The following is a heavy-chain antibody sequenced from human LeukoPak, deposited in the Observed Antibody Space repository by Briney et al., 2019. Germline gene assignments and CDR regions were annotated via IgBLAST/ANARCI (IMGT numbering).Heavy chain of an antibody. Sequence: GGSLRLSCAASGFTFSSYAMSWVRQAPGKGLEWVSAISGSGAGTYYADSVKGRFTISRDNSKNTLYLQMNSLRADDTAVYYCAKGSYSSGWANRYWGQGTLVTDSS. J-gene: IGHJ4*02. D-gene: IGHD6-19*01. V-gene: IGHV3-23*01. CDR3: AKGSYSSGWANRY. CDR2: ISGSGAGT. CDR1: GFTFSSYA.